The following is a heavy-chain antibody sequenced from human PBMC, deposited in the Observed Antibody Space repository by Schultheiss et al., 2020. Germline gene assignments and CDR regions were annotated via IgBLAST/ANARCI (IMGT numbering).Heavy chain of an antibody. Sequence: GGSLRLSCAASGLTFSSYSMNWVRQAPGKGLEWVSSVSSSSSYIYYADSVKGRFTISRDNAKNSLYLQMNSLRAEDTAVYYCARDSGGIAVAGTFDYWGQGTRVNVSS. D-gene: IGHD6-19*01. V-gene: IGHV3-21*01. CDR2: VSSSSSYI. J-gene: IGHJ4*02. CDR1: GLTFSSYS. CDR3: ARDSGGIAVAGTFDY.